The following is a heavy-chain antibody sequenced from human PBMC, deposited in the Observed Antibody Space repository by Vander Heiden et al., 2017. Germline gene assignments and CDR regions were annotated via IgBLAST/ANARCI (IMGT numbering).Heavy chain of an antibody. Sequence: VASAFDFDDYAIYWVRQAPGKGLEWVANIKQDGSEKYYVDSVKGRFTISRDNAKTSSYLQMNRLRAEDTALYYCARASRYFDWLGGSQDAFDIWGQGTVVTVSS. CDR3: ARASRYFDWLGGSQDAFDI. D-gene: IGHD3-9*01. J-gene: IGHJ3*02. CDR2: IKQDGSEK. CDR1: AFDFDDYA. V-gene: IGHV3-7*01.